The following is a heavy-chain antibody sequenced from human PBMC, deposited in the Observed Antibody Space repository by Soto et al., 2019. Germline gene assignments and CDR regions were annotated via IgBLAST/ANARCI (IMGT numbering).Heavy chain of an antibody. CDR1: GGINSRY. D-gene: IGHD5-12*01. V-gene: IGHV4-59*08. CDR3: ASDIPRTVGRNRDGYNRPDY. J-gene: IGHJ4*02. Sequence: PSETLSLTCTVSGGINSRYWSWVRQAPWKGLEWIGYIYYGGYTNYHPSLKSRITLSVDASKSPFSLNLRSVTAADKGMYYCASDIPRTVGRNRDGYNRPDYWGQGTLVTVSS. CDR2: IYYGGYT.